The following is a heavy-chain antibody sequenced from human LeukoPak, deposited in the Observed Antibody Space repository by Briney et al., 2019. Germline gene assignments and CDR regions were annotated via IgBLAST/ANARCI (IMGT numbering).Heavy chain of an antibody. CDR3: ARPETQYSSGLDGFDI. D-gene: IGHD6-19*01. V-gene: IGHV3-74*01. J-gene: IGHJ3*02. CDR1: GFTFSRDW. Sequence: GGSLRLSCAASGFTFSRDWMHWVRQAPGKGLVWVSRINSDGSRTTYADSVKGRFTISRDNAKNTLYLQMNSLRTEDTAVYYCARPETQYSSGLDGFDIWGQGTMVTVSS. CDR2: INSDGSRT.